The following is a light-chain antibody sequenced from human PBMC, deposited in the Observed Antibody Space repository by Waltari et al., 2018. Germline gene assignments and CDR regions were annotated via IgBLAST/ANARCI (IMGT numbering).Light chain of an antibody. V-gene: IGKV1-9*01. CDR2: AAS. J-gene: IGKJ4*01. Sequence: DIQLTQSPSFLSASVGDRVTITCRASQGISNYLAWYQQKPGKAPKLLISAASTLQSGVPSRFSGSGSETEFTLTISSLQPEDFATYFCLQLNSFPLTFGGGTNVEIK. CDR3: LQLNSFPLT. CDR1: QGISNY.